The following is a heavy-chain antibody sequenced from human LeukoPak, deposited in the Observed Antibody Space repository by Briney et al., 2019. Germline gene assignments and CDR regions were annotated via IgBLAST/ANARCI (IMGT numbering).Heavy chain of an antibody. CDR2: INHSGST. D-gene: IGHD3-10*01. Sequence: PSETLSLTCAVYGGSFSAYYWSWIRQPPGKGLEWTGDINHSGSTNNNPSLESRVTISVDTSKNQFSLKLSSVTAADTAVYYCARVSDYGSGSYSADYWGQGTLVTVSS. V-gene: IGHV4-34*01. J-gene: IGHJ4*02. CDR3: ARVSDYGSGSYSADY. CDR1: GGSFSAYY.